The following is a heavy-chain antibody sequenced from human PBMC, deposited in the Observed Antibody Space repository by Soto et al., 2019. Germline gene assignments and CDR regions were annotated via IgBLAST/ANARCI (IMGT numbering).Heavy chain of an antibody. J-gene: IGHJ2*01. CDR1: GYTFTSYY. CDR3: AREDRMTTVTRSYWYFDL. Sequence: ASVKVSCKASGYTFTSYYMHWVRQAPGQGLEWMGIINPSGGSTSYAQKFQGRVTMTRDTSTSTVYMELSSLRSEDTAVYYCAREDRMTTVTRSYWYFDLWGRGTLVTVSS. D-gene: IGHD4-17*01. V-gene: IGHV1-46*01. CDR2: INPSGGST.